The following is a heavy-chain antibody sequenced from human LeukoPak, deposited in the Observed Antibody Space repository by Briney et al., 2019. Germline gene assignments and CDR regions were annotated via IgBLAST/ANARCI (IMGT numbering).Heavy chain of an antibody. Sequence: GGSLRLSCAASGFTFSSYSMNWVRQAPGKGLEWVSSISSSSSYIYYADSVKGRFTISRDNAKNSLYLQMNSLRAEDTALYYCATTPWNYYGSGSYFDYWGQGTLVTVSS. V-gene: IGHV3-21*04. D-gene: IGHD3-10*01. CDR1: GFTFSSYS. CDR3: ATTPWNYYGSGSYFDY. J-gene: IGHJ4*02. CDR2: ISSSSSYI.